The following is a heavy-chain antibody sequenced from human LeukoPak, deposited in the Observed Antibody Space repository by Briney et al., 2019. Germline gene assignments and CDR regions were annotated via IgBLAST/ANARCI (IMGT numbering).Heavy chain of an antibody. J-gene: IGHJ4*02. CDR1: GYTFIGYY. Sequence: ASVKVSCKASGYTFIGYYMHWVRQAPGQGLEWMGWINPNSGGTNYAQKFQGRVTMTRDTSISTAYMELSRLRSDDTAVYYCARDRVGATYFDYWGQGTLVIVSS. V-gene: IGHV1-2*02. CDR2: INPNSGGT. CDR3: ARDRVGATYFDY. D-gene: IGHD1-26*01.